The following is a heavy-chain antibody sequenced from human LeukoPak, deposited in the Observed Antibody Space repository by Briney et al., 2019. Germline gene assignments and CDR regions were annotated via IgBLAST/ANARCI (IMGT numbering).Heavy chain of an antibody. CDR3: ARETALRLDY. CDR1: GGSISNFY. D-gene: IGHD5-18*01. Sequence: PSETLSLTCTVSGGSISNFYWSRIRQPAGEGLEWIGHIYFTGSTNYNPSLKSRATMSVDTSRNQFSLRLNSMTAADTAVYFCARETALRLDYWGQGTLVTVSS. CDR2: IYFTGST. J-gene: IGHJ4*02. V-gene: IGHV4-4*07.